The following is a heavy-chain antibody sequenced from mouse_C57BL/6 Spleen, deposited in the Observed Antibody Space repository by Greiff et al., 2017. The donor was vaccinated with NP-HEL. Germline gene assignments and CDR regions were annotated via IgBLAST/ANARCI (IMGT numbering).Heavy chain of an antibody. CDR3: ARFYDGYYGDY. CDR1: GYSFTGYY. D-gene: IGHD2-3*01. Sequence: VQLQQSGPELVKPGASVKISCKASGYSFTGYYMNWVKQSPEKSLEWIGEINPSTGGTTYNQKFKAKATLTVDKSSSTAYMQLKSLTSEDSAVYYCARFYDGYYGDYWGQGTTLTVSS. J-gene: IGHJ2*01. V-gene: IGHV1-42*01. CDR2: INPSTGGT.